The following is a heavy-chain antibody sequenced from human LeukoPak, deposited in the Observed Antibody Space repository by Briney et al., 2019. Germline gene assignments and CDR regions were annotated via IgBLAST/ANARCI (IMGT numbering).Heavy chain of an antibody. CDR1: EFTFDDYA. D-gene: IGHD2/OR15-2a*01. V-gene: IGHV3-9*01. Sequence: PGGSLRLSCAASEFTFDDYAMHWVRQAPGKGLEWVSGFTWNSGSIGYADSVKGRFTISRDNAKNSLYLQMNSLRPEDTALYYCAKGIPSIIVSGYFDLWGRGTLVTVSS. CDR2: FTWNSGSI. CDR3: AKGIPSIIVSGYFDL. J-gene: IGHJ2*01.